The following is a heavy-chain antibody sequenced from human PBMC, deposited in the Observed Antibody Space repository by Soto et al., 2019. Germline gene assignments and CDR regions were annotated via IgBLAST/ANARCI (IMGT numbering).Heavy chain of an antibody. Sequence: SDTLSLTCAVYGGSFSGYYWSWIRQPPGKGLEWIGEINHSGSTNYNPSLKSRVTISVDMSKNQFSLKLSSVTAADTAVYYCARVDTAMVGFDYWGQGTLVTVSS. D-gene: IGHD5-18*01. J-gene: IGHJ4*02. CDR1: GGSFSGYY. V-gene: IGHV4-34*01. CDR2: INHSGST. CDR3: ARVDTAMVGFDY.